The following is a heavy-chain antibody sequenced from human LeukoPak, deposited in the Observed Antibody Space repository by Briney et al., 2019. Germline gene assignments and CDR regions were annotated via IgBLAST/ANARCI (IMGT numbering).Heavy chain of an antibody. J-gene: IGHJ4*02. CDR2: IYYSGST. CDR3: ARHRTAPDYYDSSGYYWDY. V-gene: IGHV4-39*01. Sequence: ASETLSLTCTVSGGSISSSSYYWGWIRQPPGKGLEWIGSIYYSGSTYYNPSLKSRVTISVDTSKNQFSLKLSSVTAADTAVYYCARHRTAPDYYDSSGYYWDYWGQGTLVTVSS. D-gene: IGHD3-22*01. CDR1: GGSISSSSYY.